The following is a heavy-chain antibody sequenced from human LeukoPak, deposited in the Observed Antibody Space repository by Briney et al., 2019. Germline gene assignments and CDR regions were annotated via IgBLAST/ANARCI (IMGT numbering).Heavy chain of an antibody. CDR1: GYTFTSYD. D-gene: IGHD6-19*01. CDR3: ARCPIAVAGIRSQNWFDP. J-gene: IGHJ5*02. V-gene: IGHV1-8*01. CDR2: MNPNSGNT. Sequence: GASVKVSCKASGYTFTSYDINWVRQATGQGLEWMGWMNPNSGNTGYAQNFQGRVTMTRNTSISTAYMELSSLESEDTAVYYCARCPIAVAGIRSQNWFDPWGQGTLVTVSS.